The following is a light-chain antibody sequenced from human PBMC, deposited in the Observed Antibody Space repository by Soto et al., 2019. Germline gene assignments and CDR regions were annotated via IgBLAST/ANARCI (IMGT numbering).Light chain of an antibody. CDR1: SSDVGGYNY. J-gene: IGLJ1*01. CDR2: EVS. CDR3: SSYTSSSWV. Sequence: QSALTQPASVSGSPGQSMTISCTGTSSDVGGYNYVSWYQQHPGKAPKLMIYEVSNRPSGVSNRFSGSKSGNTASLTISGLQAEDEADYYCSSYTSSSWVFGTGTKLTVL. V-gene: IGLV2-14*01.